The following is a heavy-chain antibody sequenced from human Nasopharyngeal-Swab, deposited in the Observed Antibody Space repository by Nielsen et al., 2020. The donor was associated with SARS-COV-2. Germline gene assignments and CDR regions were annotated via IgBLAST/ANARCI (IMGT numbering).Heavy chain of an antibody. J-gene: IGHJ6*02. V-gene: IGHV3-30*03. Sequence: GESLKISCAASGFTFSSYGMHWVRQAPGKGLEWVAVISYDGSNKYYADSVKGRFTISRDNSKNTLYLQMNSLRAEDTAVYYCARDTCCSGGSDYYYYGMDVWGQGTTVTVSS. CDR1: GFTFSSYG. D-gene: IGHD2-15*01. CDR2: ISYDGSNK. CDR3: ARDTCCSGGSDYYYYGMDV.